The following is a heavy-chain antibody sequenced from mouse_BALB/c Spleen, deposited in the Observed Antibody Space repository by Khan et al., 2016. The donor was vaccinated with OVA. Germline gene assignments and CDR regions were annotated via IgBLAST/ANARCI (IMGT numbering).Heavy chain of an antibody. J-gene: IGHJ3*01. CDR1: GYSFTGYY. V-gene: IGHV1S34*01. CDR3: ARGDYYGSSSFAY. CDR2: ISCYNGAT. D-gene: IGHD1-1*01. Sequence: LVKTGASVKISCKASGYSFTGYYMHWVKQSHGKSLEWVGYISCYNGATSYNQKFKGKATFTVDTSSSPAYMQFNRLTSEDSAVYYCARGDYYGSSSFAYWGQGTLVTVSA.